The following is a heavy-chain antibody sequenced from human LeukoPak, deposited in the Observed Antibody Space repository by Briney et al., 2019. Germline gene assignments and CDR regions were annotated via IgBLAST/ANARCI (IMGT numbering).Heavy chain of an antibody. CDR3: ARGIQLWLNYFDY. CDR2: IIPIFGTA. V-gene: IGHV1-69*01. D-gene: IGHD5-18*01. J-gene: IGHJ4*02. Sequence: LVKVSCKASGGTFSSYAISWVRQAPGEGLEWMGGIIPIFGTANYAQKFQGRVTITADESTSTAYMELSSLRSEDTAVYYCARGIQLWLNYFDYWGQGTLVTVSS. CDR1: GGTFSSYA.